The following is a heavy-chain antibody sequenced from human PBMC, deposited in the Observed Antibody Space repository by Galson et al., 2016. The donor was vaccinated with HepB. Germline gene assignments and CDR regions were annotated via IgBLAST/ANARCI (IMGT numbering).Heavy chain of an antibody. Sequence: SLRLSCAASGFTFSTYGMHWVRQAPGKGLEWVAVISYDGDTKYHADSVKGRFPISRDNSKNTLYLQMHRRRFEDTAVYYCASDPRQWQRGYNYGFEYWGQGTLVSVSS. J-gene: IGHJ4*02. D-gene: IGHD5-18*01. CDR3: ASDPRQWQRGYNYGFEY. CDR1: GFTFSTYG. CDR2: ISYDGDTK. V-gene: IGHV3-30*03.